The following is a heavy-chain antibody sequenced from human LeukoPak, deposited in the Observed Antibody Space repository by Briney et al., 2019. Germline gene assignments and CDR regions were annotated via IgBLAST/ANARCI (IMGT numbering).Heavy chain of an antibody. CDR2: ISPIFGTA. CDR3: ARSLRYCSGGSCYWLYYFDY. Sequence: SVTVSCKASGGTFSSYAISWVRQAPGQGLEWMGRISPIFGTANYAQKFQGRVTITTDESTSTAYMELSSLRSEDTAVYYCARSLRYCSGGSCYWLYYFDYWGQGTLVTVSS. D-gene: IGHD2-15*01. V-gene: IGHV1-69*05. CDR1: GGTFSSYA. J-gene: IGHJ4*02.